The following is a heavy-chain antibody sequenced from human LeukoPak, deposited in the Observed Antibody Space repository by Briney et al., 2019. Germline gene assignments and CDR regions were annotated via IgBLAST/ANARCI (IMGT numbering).Heavy chain of an antibody. CDR1: GGTFSSYA. J-gene: IGHJ5*02. V-gene: IGHV1-69*01. CDR2: IIPIFGTA. CDR3: ARVGDSLPVDP. Sequence: ASVKVSCKAPGGTFSSYAISWVRQAPGQGLEWMGGIIPIFGTANSAQKFQGRVTITADESTSTAYMELSSLRSEDTAVYYCARVGDSLPVDPWGQGTLVTVSS. D-gene: IGHD3-16*01.